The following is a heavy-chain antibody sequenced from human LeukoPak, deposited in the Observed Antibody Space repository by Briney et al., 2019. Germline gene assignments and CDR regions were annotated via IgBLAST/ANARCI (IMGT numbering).Heavy chain of an antibody. CDR3: ARDFVGSGWYNWFDP. Sequence: PSETLSLTCTVSGGSISSYYWSWIRQPAGKGLEWIGRIYTSGSTNYNPSLKSRVTMSVDTSKNQFSLKLSSVTAADTAVYYCARDFVGSGWYNWFDPWGQGTLVTVSS. V-gene: IGHV4-4*07. J-gene: IGHJ5*02. D-gene: IGHD6-19*01. CDR2: IYTSGST. CDR1: GGSISSYY.